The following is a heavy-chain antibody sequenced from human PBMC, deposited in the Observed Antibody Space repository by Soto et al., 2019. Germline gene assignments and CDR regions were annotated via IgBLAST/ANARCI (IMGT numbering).Heavy chain of an antibody. J-gene: IGHJ4*02. V-gene: IGHV4-31*11. CDR3: ARIALHSSSSSPIDY. Sequence: SETLSLTCAVSGGSISSGGYYWSWIRQHPGKGLEWIGYIYYSGSTYYNPSLKSRVTISVDTSKNQFSLKLSSVTAADTAVYYCARIALHSSSSSPIDYWGQGTLVTSPQ. CDR2: IYYSGST. CDR1: GGSISSGGYY. D-gene: IGHD6-13*01.